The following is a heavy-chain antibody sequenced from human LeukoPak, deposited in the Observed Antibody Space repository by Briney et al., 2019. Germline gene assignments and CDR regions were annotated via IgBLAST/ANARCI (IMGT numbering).Heavy chain of an antibody. Sequence: SETLSLTCTVSGGSISSYYWSWIRQPPGKGLEWIGYIYYSGSTNYNPSLKSRVTISVDTSKNQFSLKLSSVTAADTAVYYCGRVGYDYVWGSYRLPYFDYWGQGTLVTVSS. CDR3: GRVGYDYVWGSYRLPYFDY. J-gene: IGHJ4*02. CDR1: GGSISSYY. D-gene: IGHD3-16*02. CDR2: IYYSGST. V-gene: IGHV4-59*01.